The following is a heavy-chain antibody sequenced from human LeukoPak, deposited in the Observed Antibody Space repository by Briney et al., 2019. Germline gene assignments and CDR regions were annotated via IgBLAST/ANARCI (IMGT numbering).Heavy chain of an antibody. V-gene: IGHV1-69*04. CDR2: IIPILGIA. J-gene: IGHJ4*02. CDR1: GGTFSSYT. Sequence: ASVKVSCKASGGTFSSYTISWVRQAPGQGLEWMGRIIPILGIANYAQKFEGRVTITADKSTSTAYMELSSLRSEDTAVYYCARDYYDSSGYLNWGQGTLVTVSS. D-gene: IGHD3-22*01. CDR3: ARDYYDSSGYLN.